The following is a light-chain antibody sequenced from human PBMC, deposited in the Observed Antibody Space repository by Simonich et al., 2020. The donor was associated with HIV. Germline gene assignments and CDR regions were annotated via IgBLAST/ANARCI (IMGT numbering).Light chain of an antibody. J-gene: IGKJ1*01. V-gene: IGKV1-17*03. CDR2: GAS. Sequence: DIQMTQSPSAMSASVGDRVTITCRASQGISNSLAWFQQKPGKVPKRLIYGASSLQSGVPSRFSGSGSGTEFTLTISSLQPDDFATYYCQQYNRYWTFGQGTKVEIK. CDR1: QGISNS. CDR3: QQYNRYWT.